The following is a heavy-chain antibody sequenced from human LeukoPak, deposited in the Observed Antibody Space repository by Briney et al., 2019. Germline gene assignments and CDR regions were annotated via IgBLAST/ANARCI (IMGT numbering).Heavy chain of an antibody. CDR1: GGSFSGYY. J-gene: IGHJ1*01. V-gene: IGHV4-34*01. D-gene: IGHD2/OR15-2a*01. Sequence: ASETLSLTCAVYGGSFSGYYWSWIRQPPGKGLEWIGEINHSGSTNYNPSLKSRVTISVDTSKNQFSLKLSSVTAADTPVYYCARGPSQRKYQHWGQGTLVTVSS. CDR3: ARGPSQRKYQH. CDR2: INHSGST.